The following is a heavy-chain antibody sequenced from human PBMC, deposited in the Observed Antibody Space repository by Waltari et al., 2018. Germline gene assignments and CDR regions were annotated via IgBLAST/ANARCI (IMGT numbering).Heavy chain of an antibody. V-gene: IGHV7-4-1*02. CDR3: AREVVPAAKIVVNWFDP. CDR1: GYSFTNYA. J-gene: IGHJ5*02. CDR2: ITTNTENP. Sequence: QVQLVQSGSEWKKPGASVKVSCKAYGYSFTNYANNWVRQAPGQGLELTGWITTNTENPTYTQGFTRRFVFSLDTSVSTAYLQINDLKAEDTAIYYCAREVVPAAKIVVNWFDPWGQEPRSPSPQ. D-gene: IGHD2-2*01.